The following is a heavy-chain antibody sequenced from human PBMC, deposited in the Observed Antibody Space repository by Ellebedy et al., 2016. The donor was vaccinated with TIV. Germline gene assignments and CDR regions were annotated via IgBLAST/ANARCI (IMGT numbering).Heavy chain of an antibody. CDR2: IYSGGST. J-gene: IGHJ4*02. Sequence: GESLKISXAASGFTFSNAWMSWVRQAPGKGLEWVSVIYSGGSTYYADSVKGRFTISRDNSKNTLYLQMNSLRAEDTAVYYCAGSGSYYLFDYWGQGTLVTVSS. CDR1: GFTFSNAW. D-gene: IGHD1-26*01. V-gene: IGHV3-53*01. CDR3: AGSGSYYLFDY.